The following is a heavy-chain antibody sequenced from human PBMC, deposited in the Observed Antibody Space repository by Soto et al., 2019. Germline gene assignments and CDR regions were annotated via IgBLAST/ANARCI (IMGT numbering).Heavy chain of an antibody. CDR3: ARTEASSWSFFYYGMDV. J-gene: IGHJ6*02. V-gene: IGHV4-59*01. CDR2: VYYSDST. CDR1: GGPIGSYY. Sequence: SETLSLTCTVSGGPIGSYYWSWIRQSPGKGLEWIGCVYYSDSTNYNPSLKSRVTISLDRSKNQFSLRLSSVTAADTAVYYCARTEASSWSFFYYGMDVWGQGTAVTVSS. D-gene: IGHD6-13*01.